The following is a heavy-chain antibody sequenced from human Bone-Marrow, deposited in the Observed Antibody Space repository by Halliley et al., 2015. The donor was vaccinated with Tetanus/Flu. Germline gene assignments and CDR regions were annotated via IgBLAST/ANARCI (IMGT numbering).Heavy chain of an antibody. V-gene: IGHV6-1*01. Sequence: TLSLTCAISGDSVSSNSAAWNWIRQSPSRGLEWLGRTYYRSKWQNDYAVSVKSRITINPDTSKNQFSLQLNSVTPEDTAVYYCARDPVYDSSWYLWFDLWGQGTLVTVSS. CDR1: GDSVSSNSAA. D-gene: IGHD6-13*01. CDR3: ARDPVYDSSWYLWFDL. CDR2: TYYRSKWQN. J-gene: IGHJ5*02.